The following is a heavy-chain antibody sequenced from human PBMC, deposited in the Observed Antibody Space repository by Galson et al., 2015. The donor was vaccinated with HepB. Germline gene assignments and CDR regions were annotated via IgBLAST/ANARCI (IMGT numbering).Heavy chain of an antibody. V-gene: IGHV7-4-1*02. J-gene: IGHJ3*02. D-gene: IGHD3-10*01. CDR3: ARDSSNYYNAGSVDAFDI. CDR1: GYTFTSYA. CDR2: INTNRGNT. Sequence: SVKVSCKASGYTFTSYAMNWVRQAPGQGLEWMGWINTNRGNTMYAQGFTGRFVFSLDTSVSTAYLQISSLKVEDTAVYFCARDSSNYYNAGSVDAFDIWGQGPMVTVSS.